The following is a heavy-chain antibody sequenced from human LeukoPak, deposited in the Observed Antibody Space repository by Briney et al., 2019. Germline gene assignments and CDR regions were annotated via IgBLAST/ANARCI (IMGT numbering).Heavy chain of an antibody. V-gene: IGHV3-23*01. CDR2: ISGSGGST. Sequence: GGSLRLSCAASGLTFSSHWMHWVRQAPGKGLVWVSAISGSGGSTYYADSVKGRFTISRDNSKNTLYLQMNSLRAEDTAVYYCAKSSFGSGSFSPFDYWGQGTLVTVSS. J-gene: IGHJ4*02. CDR3: AKSSFGSGSFSPFDY. CDR1: GLTFSSHW. D-gene: IGHD6-19*01.